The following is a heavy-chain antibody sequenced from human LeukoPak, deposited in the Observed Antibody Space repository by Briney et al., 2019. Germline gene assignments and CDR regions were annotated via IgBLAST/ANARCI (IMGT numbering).Heavy chain of an antibody. J-gene: IGHJ6*03. V-gene: IGHV4-4*08. CDR1: GGSISSYY. D-gene: IGHD3-22*01. CDR2: IYTSGST. Sequence: PSETLSLTCTVSGGSISSYYWSWIRQPPGKGLEWIGYIYTSGSTNYNPSLKSRVTISVDTSKNQFSLKLSSVTAADTAVYYCARSSEGRYYYDSSGFSYYYYYMDVWGKGTTVTISS. CDR3: ARSSEGRYYYDSSGFSYYYYYMDV.